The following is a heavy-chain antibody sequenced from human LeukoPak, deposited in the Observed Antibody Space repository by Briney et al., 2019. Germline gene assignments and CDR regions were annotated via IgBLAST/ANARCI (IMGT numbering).Heavy chain of an antibody. Sequence: ASVKVSCKASGYTFTSYGISWVRQAPGQGLEWMGWISAYNGNTNYAQKLQGRVTMTTDTSTSTAYMELRSLRSDDTAVYYCAGYSSGYYASHAFDIWGQGTMVTVSS. J-gene: IGHJ3*02. CDR2: ISAYNGNT. V-gene: IGHV1-18*01. D-gene: IGHD3-22*01. CDR3: AGYSSGYYASHAFDI. CDR1: GYTFTSYG.